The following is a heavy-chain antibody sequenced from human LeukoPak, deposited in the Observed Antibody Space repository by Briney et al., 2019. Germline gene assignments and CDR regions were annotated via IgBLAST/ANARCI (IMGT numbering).Heavy chain of an antibody. J-gene: IGHJ3*02. V-gene: IGHV3-7*01. CDR1: GFTFSSDW. CDR3: ARDFDGVDI. CDR2: IKHDGSKK. Sequence: PGGSLRLSCAASGFTFSSDWMTWVRQAPGKGLEWVAIIKHDGSKKYYVDSVKGRFTISTDTAKNSLYLQMDSLRAEDTAVYYCARDFDGVDIWGQGTMVTVSS.